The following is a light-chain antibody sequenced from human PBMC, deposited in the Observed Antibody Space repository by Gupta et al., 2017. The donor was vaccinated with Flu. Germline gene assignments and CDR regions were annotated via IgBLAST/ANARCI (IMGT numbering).Light chain of an antibody. CDR3: QSYEGNTVI. Sequence: TVTSSGTSTSGAIAGNDVRWYQQRPGSAPTTVIYGDDQRPSGVPDRFSGSVDTSSNSASLTISGLRSEDEAEYFCQSYEGNTVIFGGGTKLTVL. J-gene: IGLJ2*01. CDR2: GDD. V-gene: IGLV6-57*02. CDR1: SGAIAGND.